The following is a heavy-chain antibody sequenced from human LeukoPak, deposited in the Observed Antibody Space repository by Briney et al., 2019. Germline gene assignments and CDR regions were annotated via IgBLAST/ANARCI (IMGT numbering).Heavy chain of an antibody. CDR2: IYYSGST. V-gene: IGHV4-59*01. J-gene: IGHJ4*02. D-gene: IGHD4-17*01. Sequence: SETLSLTCTVSGGSISSYYWSWIRQPPGKGLEWIGYIYYSGSTNYNPSLKSRVTISADTAKNQFSLKLSSVTAADTAVYYCARGGIYGDYDYWGQGTLVTVSS. CDR1: GGSISSYY. CDR3: ARGGIYGDYDY.